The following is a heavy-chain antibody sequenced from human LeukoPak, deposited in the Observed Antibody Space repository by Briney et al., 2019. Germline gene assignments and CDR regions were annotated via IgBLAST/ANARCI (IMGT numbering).Heavy chain of an antibody. CDR3: AKGMTTVPRDAFDI. D-gene: IGHD4-17*01. CDR2: ISGSGGST. J-gene: IGHJ3*02. CDR1: GFTFSSYA. Sequence: GGSLRLSCAASGFTFSSYAMSWVRQAPGKGLEWVSGISGSGGSTYYADSVKGRFTISRDKSKKMLYLQMNSLRADDTAAYYCAKGMTTVPRDAFDIWGQGTMVTVSS. V-gene: IGHV3-23*01.